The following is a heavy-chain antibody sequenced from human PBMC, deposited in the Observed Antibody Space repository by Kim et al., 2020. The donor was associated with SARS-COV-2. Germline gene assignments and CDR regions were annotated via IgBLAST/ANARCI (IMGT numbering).Heavy chain of an antibody. CDR3: ATHGAGYSSGWYADY. V-gene: IGHV1-24*01. D-gene: IGHD6-19*01. Sequence: ASVKVSCKVSGYTLTELSMHWVRQAPGKGLEWMGGFDPEDGETIYAQKFQGRVTMTEDTSTDTAYMELSSLRSEDTAVYYCATHGAGYSSGWYADYWGQGTLVTVSS. J-gene: IGHJ4*02. CDR2: FDPEDGET. CDR1: GYTLTELS.